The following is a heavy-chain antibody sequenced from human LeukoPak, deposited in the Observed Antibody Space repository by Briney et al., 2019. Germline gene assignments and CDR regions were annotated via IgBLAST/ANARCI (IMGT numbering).Heavy chain of an antibody. CDR2: INPNSGGT. J-gene: IGHJ4*02. CDR1: GYTFTAYY. CDR3: AREMVVDYGGYFDY. V-gene: IGHV1-2*02. D-gene: IGHD4-17*01. Sequence: ASVRVSCKASGYTFTAYYMNWVRQAPGQGLEWLGWINPNSGGTNYGQKFQGRLTMTRDTSISTAYMELSRLRSEDTAVYYCAREMVVDYGGYFDYWGRGTLVTVSS.